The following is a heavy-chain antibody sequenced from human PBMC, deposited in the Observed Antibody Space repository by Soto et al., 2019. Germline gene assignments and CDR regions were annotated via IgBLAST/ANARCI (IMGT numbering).Heavy chain of an antibody. CDR1: GFSLSRKGMS. V-gene: IGHV2-70*01. CDR3: TLSTNWNYEYSIDY. CDR2: IDWEEGK. Sequence: SGPTLVNPKQTLILTCAFSGFSLSRKGMSVSWIRQPPGKALEFLALIDWEEGKFYSPSLRTRLTISKDTSKSQVVLTLTNVDPVDTATYYCTLSTNWNYEYSIDYWGQGTLLTVSS. J-gene: IGHJ4*02. D-gene: IGHD1-7*01.